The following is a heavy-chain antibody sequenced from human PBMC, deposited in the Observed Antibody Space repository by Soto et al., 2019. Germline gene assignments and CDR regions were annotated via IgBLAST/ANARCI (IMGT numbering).Heavy chain of an antibody. V-gene: IGHV3-11*01. CDR3: ATDSGYSSASAYYFDF. Sequence: GGSLRLSCAASGFTFSDYYMSWIRQAPGKGLEWVSFISSCASTIYYADSVKGRFTISRDNAKNSLYLQMNRLRADDTAVYYCATDSGYSSASAYYFDFWGQGALVTVSS. CDR2: ISSCASTI. CDR1: GFTFSDYY. J-gene: IGHJ4*02. D-gene: IGHD5-12*01.